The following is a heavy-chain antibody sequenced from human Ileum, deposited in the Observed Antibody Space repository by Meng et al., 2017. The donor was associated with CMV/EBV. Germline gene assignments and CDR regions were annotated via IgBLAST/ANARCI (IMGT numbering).Heavy chain of an antibody. D-gene: IGHD2-2*01. CDR2: IKEDGSDT. V-gene: IGHV3-7*01. J-gene: IGHJ6*02. Sequence: GESLKISCAASGFTFSTYWMSWVRQAPGKGLEWVAHIKEDGSDTYYVDSVKGRFTISRDNAKNSLYLQMNSLRAEDTAVYLCARADCSSTSCYFKVGYYYGMDVWGQGTTVTVSS. CDR3: ARADCSSTSCYFKVGYYYGMDV. CDR1: GFTFSTYW.